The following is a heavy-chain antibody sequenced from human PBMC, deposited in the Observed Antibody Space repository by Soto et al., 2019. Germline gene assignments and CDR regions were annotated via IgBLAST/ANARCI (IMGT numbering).Heavy chain of an antibody. D-gene: IGHD3-22*01. CDR1: GFTVSSNY. CDR2: IYSGGST. CDR3: ARGEVDYYDSIYAFDI. V-gene: IGHV3-53*01. Sequence: GGSLRLSCAASGFTVSSNYMSWVRQAPGKGLEWVSVIYSGGSTYYADSVKGRFTISRDNSKNTLYLQMNSLRAEDTAVYYCARGEVDYYDSIYAFDIWGQGTMVTVSS. J-gene: IGHJ3*02.